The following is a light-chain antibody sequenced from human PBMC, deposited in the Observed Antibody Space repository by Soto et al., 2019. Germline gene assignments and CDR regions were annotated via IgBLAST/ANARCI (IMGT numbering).Light chain of an antibody. Sequence: DIQMTQSPSXLXGSVGDRVTITCRASQTISSWLAWYQQKPGKAPKLLIYKASTLKSGVPSRFSGSGSGTEFTLTISSLQPDDFATYYCQHYNSYSEAFGQGTKVELK. CDR1: QTISSW. J-gene: IGKJ1*01. CDR3: QHYNSYSEA. V-gene: IGKV1-5*03. CDR2: KAS.